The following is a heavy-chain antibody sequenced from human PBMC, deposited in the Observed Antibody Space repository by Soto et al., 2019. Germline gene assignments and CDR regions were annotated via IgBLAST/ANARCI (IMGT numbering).Heavy chain of an antibody. J-gene: IGHJ6*02. V-gene: IGHV3-11*06. D-gene: IGHD4-17*01. CDR3: ARLTVTPNYAMDV. CDR2: ISSGGTYI. CDR1: GFILRDYY. Sequence: QVQLLESGGDLVKPGGSLRLSCAASGFILRDYYMTWIRQAPGKGLDYISYISSGGTYISYADSVKGRFTISRDNAKNSLFLQLNSLRAEDTGVYFCARLTVTPNYAMDVWGQGTTVTVSS.